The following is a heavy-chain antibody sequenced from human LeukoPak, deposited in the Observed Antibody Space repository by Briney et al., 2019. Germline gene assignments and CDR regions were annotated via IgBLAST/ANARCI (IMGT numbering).Heavy chain of an antibody. D-gene: IGHD3-22*01. CDR2: IKQDGSEK. Sequence: GGSLRLSCSASGFTFSSYWMHWVRQAPGKGLEWVANIKQDGSEKYYVDSVKGRFTISRDNAKNSVFLQMNSLRADDTAVYYCARDYGEYYYDSSGYYGGFDYWGQGTLVTVSS. CDR1: GFTFSSYW. V-gene: IGHV3-7*01. J-gene: IGHJ4*02. CDR3: ARDYGEYYYDSSGYYGGFDY.